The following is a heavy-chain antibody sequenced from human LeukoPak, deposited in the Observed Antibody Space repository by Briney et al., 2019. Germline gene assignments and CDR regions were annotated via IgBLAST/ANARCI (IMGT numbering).Heavy chain of an antibody. D-gene: IGHD6-19*01. J-gene: IGHJ4*02. CDR2: ISDDGSIT. CDR3: AKLAGIRGWFVYYFDY. V-gene: IGHV3-74*03. Sequence: PGGSLRLSCAASGFTFSRDWMHWVRQAPGKGLVWVSRISDDGSITTYADSVQGRFTISRDNAKSTVFLQMNSLRAEDTAVYYCAKLAGIRGWFVYYFDYWGQGTLVTVS. CDR1: GFTFSRDW.